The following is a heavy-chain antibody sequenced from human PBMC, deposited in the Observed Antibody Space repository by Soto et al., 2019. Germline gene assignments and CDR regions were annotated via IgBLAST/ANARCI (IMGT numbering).Heavy chain of an antibody. CDR3: ARGSGADDGFDI. Sequence: SQTLSLTCAISGDSVSSNSAAWNWIRQSPLRGLEWLGRTYYRSKWYRDYAESVKSRLTISADTSKSQFSLQLKSVTPEDTAVYYCARGSGADDGFDIWAKGQWSPSPQ. CDR1: GDSVSSNSAA. D-gene: IGHD7-27*01. J-gene: IGHJ3*02. V-gene: IGHV6-1*01. CDR2: TYYRSKWYR.